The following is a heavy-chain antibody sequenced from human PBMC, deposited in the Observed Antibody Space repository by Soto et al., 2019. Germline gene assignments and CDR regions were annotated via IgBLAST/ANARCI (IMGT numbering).Heavy chain of an antibody. CDR1: GYTFTSYA. Sequence: GASVKVSCKASGYTFTSYAMHWVRQAPGQRLEWMGWINAGNGNTKYSQKFQGRVTITRDTSASTAYMELSSLRSEDTAVYYCARALGYCTNGVCYTKYSSGWDFDYWGQGTLVTVS. V-gene: IGHV1-3*01. CDR2: INAGNGNT. J-gene: IGHJ4*02. CDR3: ARALGYCTNGVCYTKYSSGWDFDY. D-gene: IGHD2-8*01.